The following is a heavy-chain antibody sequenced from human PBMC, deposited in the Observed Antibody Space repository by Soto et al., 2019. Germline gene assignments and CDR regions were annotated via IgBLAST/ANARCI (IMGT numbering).Heavy chain of an antibody. CDR3: ARETYSSGWTPTFDY. CDR1: GFTFSSYA. V-gene: IGHV3-30-3*01. CDR2: ISYDGSNK. J-gene: IGHJ4*02. Sequence: QVQLVESGGGVVQPGRSLRLSCAASGFTFSSYAMHWVRQAPGKGLEWVAVISYDGSNKYYADSVKGRFTISRDNSKNTLYLQMNSLRAEDTAAYYCARETYSSGWTPTFDYWGQGTLVTVSS. D-gene: IGHD6-19*01.